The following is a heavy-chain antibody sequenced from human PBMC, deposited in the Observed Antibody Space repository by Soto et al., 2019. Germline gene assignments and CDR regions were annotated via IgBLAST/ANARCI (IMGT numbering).Heavy chain of an antibody. CDR2: IFHSGDT. CDR3: AREGNGYDFDY. CDR1: GGSISSSNW. D-gene: IGHD5-12*01. J-gene: IGHJ4*02. Sequence: QVQLQESGPGLVKPSGTLSLTCAVSGGSISSSNWWSWVRQPPGKGLEWIGEIFHSGDTVYNPSLKSXXTXSXXESKNQFSLKLSSVTAADTAMYYCAREGNGYDFDYWGQGTLVTVSS. V-gene: IGHV4-4*02.